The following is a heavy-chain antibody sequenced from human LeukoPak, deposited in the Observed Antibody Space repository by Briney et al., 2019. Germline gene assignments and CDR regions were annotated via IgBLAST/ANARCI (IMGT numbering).Heavy chain of an antibody. CDR1: GFTVSSNY. J-gene: IGHJ6*04. CDR2: IYSGGST. Sequence: GGSLRLSCAASGFTVSSNYMSWVRQPPGKGLEWVSLIYSGGSTYYADSVKGRFTISRDNAKNSLYLQMNSLRAEDTAVYYCARDIRRTWIQSRGMDVWGKGTTVTVSS. D-gene: IGHD5-18*01. CDR3: ARDIRRTWIQSRGMDV. V-gene: IGHV3-53*01.